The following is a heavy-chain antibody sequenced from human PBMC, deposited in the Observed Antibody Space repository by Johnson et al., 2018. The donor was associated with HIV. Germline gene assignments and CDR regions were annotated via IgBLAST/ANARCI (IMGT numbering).Heavy chain of an antibody. J-gene: IGHJ3*02. CDR2: ISYDGSNK. V-gene: IGHV3-30*03. CDR1: GFTFSDYY. D-gene: IGHD6-6*01. Sequence: QVQLVESGGGLVKPGGSLRLSCAASGFTFSDYYMSWIRQAPGKGLEWVAVISYDGSNKYYADSVKGRFTISRDNSKNTLYLQMYSLRPEDTAVYYCARDSSNSFRFEMYAFDIWGQGTMVTVSS. CDR3: ARDSSNSFRFEMYAFDI.